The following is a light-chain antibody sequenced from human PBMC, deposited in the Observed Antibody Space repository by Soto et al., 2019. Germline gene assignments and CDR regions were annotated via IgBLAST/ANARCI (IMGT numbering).Light chain of an antibody. CDR3: GADHGSGSNFVV. CDR1: SGYSNYK. CDR2: VGTGGIVG. J-gene: IGLJ2*01. Sequence: QSVLTQPPSASASLGASVTLTCTLSSGYSNYKVDWYQQRPGKGPRFVMRVGTGGIVGSKGDGIPDRFSVLGSGLNRYLTIKNIQEEDESDDHCGADHGSGSNFVVFGGGTTLTVL. V-gene: IGLV9-49*01.